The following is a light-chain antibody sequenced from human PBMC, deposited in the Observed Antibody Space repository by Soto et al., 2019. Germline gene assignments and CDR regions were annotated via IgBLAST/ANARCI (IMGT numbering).Light chain of an antibody. CDR1: QSVSSN. CDR3: QQYHNSLWT. V-gene: IGKV3-20*01. CDR2: GVS. J-gene: IGKJ1*01. Sequence: DIVFTQSPATLSLSPGERATLSCRASQSVSSNLAWYQQKPGQAPRLLIYGVSGRATGIPDRFSGSGSGTDFTLTISRLEPEDFAVYYCQQYHNSLWTFGQGTKVDIK.